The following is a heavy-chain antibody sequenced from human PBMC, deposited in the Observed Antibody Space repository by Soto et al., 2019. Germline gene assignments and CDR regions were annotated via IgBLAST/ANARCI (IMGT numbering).Heavy chain of an antibody. CDR3: ARAWEGVIVYGDMDV. CDR1: GFTFSSYG. J-gene: IGHJ6*03. CDR2: IWYDGSNK. Sequence: GSLRLSCAASGFTFSSYGMHWVRQAPGKGLEWVAVIWYDGSNKYYADSVKGRFTISRDNSKNTLYLQMNSLRAEDTAVYYCARAWEGVIVYGDMDVWGKGTTVTVSS. D-gene: IGHD3-16*02. V-gene: IGHV3-33*01.